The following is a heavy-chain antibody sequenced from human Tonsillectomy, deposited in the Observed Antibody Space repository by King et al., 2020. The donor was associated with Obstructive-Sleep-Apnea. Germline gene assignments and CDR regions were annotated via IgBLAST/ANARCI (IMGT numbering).Heavy chain of an antibody. CDR3: VRGDILTGYYKSVRFDP. D-gene: IGHD3-9*01. CDR1: GYTFTNYY. V-gene: IGHV1-46*03. CDR2: IIPSGGST. Sequence: QLVQSGAEVKKPGASVKLSCKASGYTFTNYYLHWVRQAPGQGLEWMGIIIPSGGSTSYAQRFQGKVTMTRDTSTSTVYMELTSLTSEDTAMYYCVRGDILTGYYKSVRFDPWGQGTLVTVSS. J-gene: IGHJ5*02.